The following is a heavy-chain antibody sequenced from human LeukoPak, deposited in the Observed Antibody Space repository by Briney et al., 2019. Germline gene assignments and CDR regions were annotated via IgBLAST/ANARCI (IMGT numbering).Heavy chain of an antibody. V-gene: IGHV3-23*01. CDR3: ARGYCSSTACPPCDY. Sequence: GGSLRLSCAASGFTFSNYAMSWVRQAPGKGLEWVSNIRGSGDTTFYADSVKGRFTLSRDNSKDTLYLQMDSLRAEDTAVYSCARGYCSSTACPPCDYWGQGTLVTVSS. CDR1: GFTFSNYA. J-gene: IGHJ4*02. CDR2: IRGSGDTT. D-gene: IGHD2-2*01.